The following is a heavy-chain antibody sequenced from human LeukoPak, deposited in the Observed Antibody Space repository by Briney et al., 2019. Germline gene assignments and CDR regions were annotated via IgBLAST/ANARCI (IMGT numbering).Heavy chain of an antibody. CDR1: GYTFTVYY. V-gene: IGHV1-2*02. Sequence: GASVKFSCKASGYTFTVYYMHWVRQAPGQGLEWMGWINPNSGGTNYAQKFQGRVTMTRDTSISTAYMELSRLRSDDTAVYYCARQTRITGTIPGVDYYYGMDVWGQGTTVTVSS. CDR3: ARQTRITGTIPGVDYYYGMDV. D-gene: IGHD1-7*01. J-gene: IGHJ6*02. CDR2: INPNSGGT.